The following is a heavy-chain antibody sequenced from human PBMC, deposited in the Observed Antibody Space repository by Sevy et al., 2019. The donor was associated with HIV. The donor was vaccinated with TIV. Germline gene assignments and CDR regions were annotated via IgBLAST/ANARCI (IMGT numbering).Heavy chain of an antibody. Sequence: GESLKISCIGSGFSFSHYGIHWVRQSPGKGLDWVALISHDGINEYYADSVKGRFTISRDNSKNTVYLEMNSLRNEDTAIYFCANAYSGSYSHSYLYALDVWGQGTTVTVSS. J-gene: IGHJ6*02. CDR2: ISHDGINE. CDR1: GFSFSHYG. D-gene: IGHD1-26*01. CDR3: ANAYSGSYSHSYLYALDV. V-gene: IGHV3-30*18.